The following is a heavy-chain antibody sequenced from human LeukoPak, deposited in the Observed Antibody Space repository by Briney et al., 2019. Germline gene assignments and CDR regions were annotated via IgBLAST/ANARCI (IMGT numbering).Heavy chain of an antibody. CDR1: GFTFDDYA. Sequence: GGSLRLSCAASGFTFDDYAIHWVRQVPGKGLEWVSGISWNSGTIGYEVSVKGRFTISRDNAKNSLYLQINSLRAEDTALYYCAKERIVGGYRYGPFDHWGQGTLVTVSS. CDR2: ISWNSGTI. CDR3: AKERIVGGYRYGPFDH. V-gene: IGHV3-9*01. J-gene: IGHJ4*02. D-gene: IGHD5-18*01.